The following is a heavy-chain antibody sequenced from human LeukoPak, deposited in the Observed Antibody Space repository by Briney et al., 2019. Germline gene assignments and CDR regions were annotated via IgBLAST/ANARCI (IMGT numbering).Heavy chain of an antibody. CDR1: GGSFSGYY. CDR2: IHHSVSP. V-gene: IGHV4-59*01. D-gene: IGHD1-26*01. Sequence: ASETLSLTCAVYGGSFSGYYWSWLRQSPGRGLEWIGYIHHSVSPTYNPSLKSRVTISVDTSKNQFSLKVSSVTAADTAVYYCARDILMVGATHYFDYWGQGTLVTVSS. CDR3: ARDILMVGATHYFDY. J-gene: IGHJ4*02.